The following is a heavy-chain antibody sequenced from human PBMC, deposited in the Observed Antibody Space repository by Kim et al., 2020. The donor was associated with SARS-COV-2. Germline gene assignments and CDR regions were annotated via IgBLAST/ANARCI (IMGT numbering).Heavy chain of an antibody. V-gene: IGHV1-46*01. Sequence: GSVKVSCKASGYTFTSYYMHWVRQAPGQGLEWMGIINPSGGSTSYAQKFQGRVTMTRDTSTSTVYMELSSLRSEDTAVYYCARGEVRYFDWLFSPGFDYWGQGTLVTVSS. CDR3: ARGEVRYFDWLFSPGFDY. CDR2: INPSGGST. CDR1: GYTFTSYY. J-gene: IGHJ4*02. D-gene: IGHD3-9*01.